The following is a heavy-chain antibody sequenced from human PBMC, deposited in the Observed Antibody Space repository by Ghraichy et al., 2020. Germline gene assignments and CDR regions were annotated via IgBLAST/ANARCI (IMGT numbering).Heavy chain of an antibody. CDR2: ISWNSGSI. J-gene: IGHJ4*02. D-gene: IGHD3-16*01. CDR1: GFTFDDYA. Sequence: GGSLRLSCAASGFTFDDYAMHWVRQAPGKVLEWVSCISWNSGSICYADSVKDRFTISRDNAKNSLYLQMNSLRAEDTALYYCAKGEDFMITFGRVDYWGKGALVTVCS. V-gene: IGHV3-9*01. CDR3: AKGEDFMITFGRVDY.